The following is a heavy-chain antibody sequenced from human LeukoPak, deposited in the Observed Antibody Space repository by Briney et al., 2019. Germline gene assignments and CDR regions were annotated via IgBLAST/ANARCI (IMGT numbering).Heavy chain of an antibody. CDR1: GFTFSSYA. J-gene: IGHJ4*02. CDR3: AREGGSYYGFDY. CDR2: ISYDGSNK. V-gene: IGHV3-30*04. Sequence: PGRSLRLSCAASGFTFSSYAMHWVRHAPANGLESVAVISYDGSNKYYADSVKRRFTISRDNSKNTLYLQMNSLRAEDTAVYYCAREGGSYYGFDYWGQGTLVTVSS. D-gene: IGHD1-26*01.